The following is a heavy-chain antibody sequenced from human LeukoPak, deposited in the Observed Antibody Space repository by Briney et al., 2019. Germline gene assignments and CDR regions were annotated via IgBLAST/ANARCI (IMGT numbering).Heavy chain of an antibody. CDR3: ARAGARGGGTTDAFDI. V-gene: IGHV1-69*05. CDR1: GGTFSSYA. J-gene: IGHJ3*02. D-gene: IGHD1-1*01. CDR2: IIPIFGTA. Sequence: SVKVSCKASGGTFSSYAISWVRQAPGQGLEWMGGIIPIFGTANYAQKFQGRVTITTDESTSTAYMELSGLRSEDTAVYYCARAGARGGGTTDAFDIWGQGTMVTVSS.